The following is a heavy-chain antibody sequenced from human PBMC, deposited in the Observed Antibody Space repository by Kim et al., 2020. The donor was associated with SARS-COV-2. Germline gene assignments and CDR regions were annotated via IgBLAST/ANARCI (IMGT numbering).Heavy chain of an antibody. V-gene: IGHV1-18*01. D-gene: IGHD6-13*01. CDR3: ARDRSYSSSWDFFDY. CDR2: ISAYNGNT. CDR1: SYSFSSYG. J-gene: IGHJ4*02. Sequence: ASVKVSCKASSYSFSSYGISWVRQAPGQGLEWMGWISAYNGNTNSAQKLQGRVTMTTDTSTSTAYMELTSLRSDDTAVYYCARDRSYSSSWDFFDYWGQGTLVTVSS.